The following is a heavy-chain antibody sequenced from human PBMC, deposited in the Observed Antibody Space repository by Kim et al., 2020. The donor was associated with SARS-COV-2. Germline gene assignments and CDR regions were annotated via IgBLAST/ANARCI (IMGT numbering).Heavy chain of an antibody. D-gene: IGHD3-9*01. CDR1: GFTLNEYA. J-gene: IGHJ1*01. CDR3: AKDSHDTLTSHIVE. CDR2: LNGNSGGI. Sequence: GGSLRLSCSASGFTLNEYAIHWVRQAPGKGLEWVTGLNGNSGGIVYAESVRGRFTVSRDNAKNSVYLQMNRLRVEDTDFYYCAKDSHDTLTSHIVEWGQG. V-gene: IGHV3-9*01.